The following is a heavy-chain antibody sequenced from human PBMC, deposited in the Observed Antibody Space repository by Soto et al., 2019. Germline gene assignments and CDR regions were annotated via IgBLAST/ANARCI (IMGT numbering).Heavy chain of an antibody. CDR3: ARLKTVGGFGVHAFDI. D-gene: IGHD1-26*01. V-gene: IGHV2-5*02. CDR1: GFSLSPGGVA. CDR2: IYWDDDK. J-gene: IGHJ3*02. Sequence: QITLKESGPALVKPTQTLTLTCSFSGFSLSPGGVAVGWFRQPPGKALEWLALIYWDDDKRYSPSLKSRLTITEDTSKIQVVLTMTAMDPVDTATYFCARLKTVGGFGVHAFDIWGQGTLVTVSS.